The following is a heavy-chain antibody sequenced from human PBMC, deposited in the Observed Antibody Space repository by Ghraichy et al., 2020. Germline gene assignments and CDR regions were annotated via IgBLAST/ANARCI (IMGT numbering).Heavy chain of an antibody. Sequence: GGSLRLSCAASGFTFSSYSMNWVRQAPGKGLEWVSYISSSSSTIYYADSVKGRFTISRDNAKNSLYLQMNSLRDEDTAVYYCARDYDILTGYSSPHYFDYWGQGTLVTVSS. V-gene: IGHV3-48*02. CDR2: ISSSSSTI. CDR1: GFTFSSYS. D-gene: IGHD3-9*01. J-gene: IGHJ4*02. CDR3: ARDYDILTGYSSPHYFDY.